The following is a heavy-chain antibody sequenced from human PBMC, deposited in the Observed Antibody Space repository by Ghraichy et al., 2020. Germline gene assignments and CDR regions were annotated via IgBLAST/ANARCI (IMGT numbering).Heavy chain of an antibody. D-gene: IGHD5-18*01. V-gene: IGHV3-23*01. CDR3: AKDWGGIQLWYSGMDV. CDR2: ISGSGGNR. CDR1: GFIFSSYA. Sequence: GGSLRLSCAASGFIFSSYAMSWVRQAPGKGLEWVSVISGSGGNRYYADSVKGRFTISRDNSKNTLYLQMNSLRAEDTAVYYCAKDWGGIQLWYSGMDVWGQGTTVTVSS. J-gene: IGHJ6*02.